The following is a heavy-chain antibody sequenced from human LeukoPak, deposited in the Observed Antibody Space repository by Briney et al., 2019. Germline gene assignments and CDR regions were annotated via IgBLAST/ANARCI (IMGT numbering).Heavy chain of an antibody. D-gene: IGHD3-10*02. J-gene: IGHJ5*02. CDR3: ARDLHVRGIITNTNWSDP. CDR2: ISSSSGSK. Sequence: GGSLRLSCAASGFAFSSYSMNWVRQAPGKGLEWVSSISSSSGSKYYSDSLKGRFTISRDNAKDLLYLQMNSLRAEDTAVYYCARDLHVRGIITNTNWSDPWGQGTLVTVSS. CDR1: GFAFSSYS. V-gene: IGHV3-21*01.